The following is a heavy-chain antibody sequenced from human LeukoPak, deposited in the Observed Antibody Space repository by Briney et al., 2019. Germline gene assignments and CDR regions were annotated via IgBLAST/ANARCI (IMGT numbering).Heavy chain of an antibody. J-gene: IGHJ6*02. D-gene: IGHD4-23*01. CDR2: IYTSGST. CDR1: GGSISSYY. CDR3: ARGYGGNSGNYYYYYGMDV. Sequence: SETLSLTCTVSGGSISSYYWSWIRQPAGKGLEWIGRIYTSGSTNYNPSLKSRVTMSVDTSKNQFSLKLSSVTAADTAVYYCARGYGGNSGNYYYYYGMDVWGQGTTVTVSS. V-gene: IGHV4-4*07.